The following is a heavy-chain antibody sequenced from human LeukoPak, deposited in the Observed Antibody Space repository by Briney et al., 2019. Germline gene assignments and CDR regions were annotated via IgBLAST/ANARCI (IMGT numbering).Heavy chain of an antibody. D-gene: IGHD3-3*01. CDR1: GGSISSSSYY. J-gene: IGHJ2*01. V-gene: IGHV4-39*07. CDR2: IYYSGST. CDR3: ARDQRVPDFWSGYPHWYFDL. Sequence: SETLSLTCTVSGGSISSSSYYWGWIRQPPGKGLEWIGSIYYSGSTYYNPSLKSRVTISVDTSKNQFSLKLSSVTAADTAVYYCARDQRVPDFWSGYPHWYFDLWGRGTLVTVSS.